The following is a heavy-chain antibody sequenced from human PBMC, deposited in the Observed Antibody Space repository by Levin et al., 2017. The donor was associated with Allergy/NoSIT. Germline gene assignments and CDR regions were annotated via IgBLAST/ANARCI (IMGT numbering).Heavy chain of an antibody. J-gene: IGHJ4*02. V-gene: IGHV3-23*01. Sequence: PGGSLRLSCSASGFIFENYAMSWVRQAPGKGLEWVSGIRGSGTRTHHADAVKGRFTISRDSSKNTLLLQMNSLRAEDTAVYYCEKSRGLLSAYFDYWGLGTLVTVSS. CDR1: GFIFENYA. CDR3: EKSRGLLSAYFDY. CDR2: IRGSGTRT.